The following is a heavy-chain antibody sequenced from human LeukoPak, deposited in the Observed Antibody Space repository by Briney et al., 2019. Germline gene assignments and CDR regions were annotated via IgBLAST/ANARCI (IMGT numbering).Heavy chain of an antibody. CDR3: ASLFTSGYNPLWFDP. Sequence: ASVKVSCKASGGTFSSYAISWVRQAPGQGLEWIGRIIPIFGTANYAQKFQSRVTITADESTSTAYMELSSLRSEDTAVYYCASLFTSGYNPLWFDPWGQGTLVTVSS. CDR2: IIPIFGTA. V-gene: IGHV1-69*13. D-gene: IGHD3-3*01. J-gene: IGHJ5*02. CDR1: GGTFSSYA.